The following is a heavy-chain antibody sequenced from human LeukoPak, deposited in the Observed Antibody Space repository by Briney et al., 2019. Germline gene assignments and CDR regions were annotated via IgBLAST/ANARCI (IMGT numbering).Heavy chain of an antibody. D-gene: IGHD4-17*01. CDR3: AREVTTPPHYYYMDV. CDR1: GGSISSNSYY. CDR2: IYHSGST. V-gene: IGHV4-39*07. J-gene: IGHJ6*03. Sequence: SETLSLTCTVSGGSISSNSYYWGWIRQPPGKRLEWIGSIYHSGSTNYNPSLKSRVTISVDTSKNQFSLKLSSVTAADTAVYYCAREVTTPPHYYYMDVWGKGTTVTVSS.